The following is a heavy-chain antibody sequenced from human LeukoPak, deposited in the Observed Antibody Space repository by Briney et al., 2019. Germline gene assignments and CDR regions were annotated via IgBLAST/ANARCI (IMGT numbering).Heavy chain of an antibody. D-gene: IGHD3-10*01. CDR1: GYTFTSYG. J-gene: IGHJ4*02. CDR3: AGDWLRITMVRGVIPPLGY. V-gene: IGHV1-18*01. Sequence: ASVKVSCKASGYTFTSYGISWVRQAPGQGLEWMGWISAYNGNTNYAQELQGRVTMTTDTSTSTAYMELRSLRSDDTAVYYCAGDWLRITMVRGVIPPLGYWGQGTLVTVSS. CDR2: ISAYNGNT.